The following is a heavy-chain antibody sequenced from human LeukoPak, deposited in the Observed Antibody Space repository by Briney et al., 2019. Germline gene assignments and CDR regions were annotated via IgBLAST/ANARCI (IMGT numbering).Heavy chain of an antibody. J-gene: IGHJ4*02. V-gene: IGHV1-46*01. Sequence: ASVKVSCKAAGYTFTSYYMHWVRQAPGQGLEWMGIINPSGGSTSYAQKFQGRVTITADESTSTAYMELSSLRSEDTAVYYCARGRRLYYFDYWGQGTLVTVSS. CDR1: GYTFTSYY. D-gene: IGHD3-22*01. CDR3: ARGRRLYYFDY. CDR2: INPSGGST.